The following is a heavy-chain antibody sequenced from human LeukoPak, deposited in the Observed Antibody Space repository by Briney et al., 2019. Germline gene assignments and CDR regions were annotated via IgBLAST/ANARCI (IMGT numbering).Heavy chain of an antibody. Sequence: SETLSLTCAVSGGSFSGYYWSWIRQPPGKGLEWIGEINHSGSTNYNPSLKSRVTISVDTSKNQFSLRLSSVTAADTAAYYCARGRSLDPWGQGTLVTVSS. V-gene: IGHV4-34*01. CDR2: INHSGST. D-gene: IGHD6-6*01. CDR3: ARGRSLDP. CDR1: GGSFSGYY. J-gene: IGHJ5*02.